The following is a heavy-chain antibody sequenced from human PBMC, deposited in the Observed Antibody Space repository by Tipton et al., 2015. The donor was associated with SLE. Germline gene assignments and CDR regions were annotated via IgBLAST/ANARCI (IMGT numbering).Heavy chain of an antibody. V-gene: IGHV4-38-2*01. CDR3: ARYKTRGSAFDI. Sequence: TLSLTCAVSGYSISSGCYWGWVRQPPGKGLEWIGSIYHSGSTYYNPSLKSRVTMSVDTSKNHFSLKLSSVTAADTAVYYCARYKTRGSAFDIWGQGTMVTVSS. D-gene: IGHD1-1*01. J-gene: IGHJ3*02. CDR1: GYSISSGCY. CDR2: IYHSGST.